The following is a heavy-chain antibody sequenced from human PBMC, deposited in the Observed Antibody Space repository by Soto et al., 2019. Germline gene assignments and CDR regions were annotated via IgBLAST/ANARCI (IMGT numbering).Heavy chain of an antibody. CDR3: ARKIDYNDHQFDY. D-gene: IGHD4-4*01. CDR1: GGSISSSYW. Sequence: SETLSLTCVVSGGSISSSYWWTWLRQSPGTGPEWIGEIYHSGSTNYNPSLKSRVTLSLDKSKSQFSLRLNSVTAADTAVYYCARKIDYNDHQFDYWGQGILVTVS. V-gene: IGHV4-4*02. CDR2: IYHSGST. J-gene: IGHJ4*02.